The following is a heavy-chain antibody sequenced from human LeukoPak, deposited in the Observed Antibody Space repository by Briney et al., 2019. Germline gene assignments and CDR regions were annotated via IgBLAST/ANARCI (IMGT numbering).Heavy chain of an antibody. V-gene: IGHV3-21*01. CDR3: ATLAPGYYHDY. D-gene: IGHD3-22*01. CDR1: GFTFSSYS. Sequence: GGSLRLSCAASGFTFSSYSMNWVRQAPGKGLEWVSSISSSSSYIYYADSVKGRFTISRDNAKNSLFLQMNSLRAEDTAVYYCATLAPGYYHDYWGQGTLVTVSS. J-gene: IGHJ4*02. CDR2: ISSSSSYI.